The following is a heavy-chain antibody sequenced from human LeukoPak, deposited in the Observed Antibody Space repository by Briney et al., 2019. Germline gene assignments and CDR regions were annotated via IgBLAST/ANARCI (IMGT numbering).Heavy chain of an antibody. CDR3: AKVQQLVQQSYYYGMDV. J-gene: IGHJ6*02. CDR2: ISGSGGST. V-gene: IGHV3-23*01. CDR1: AFTFSSYA. Sequence: GGSLRLSCAASAFTFSSYAMSWVRQAPGERLPWLSAISGSGGSTYYADSVKGRFTISRDNSKNTLYLQMNSLRAEDTAVYYCAKVQQLVQQSYYYGMDVWGQGTTVTVSS. D-gene: IGHD6-13*01.